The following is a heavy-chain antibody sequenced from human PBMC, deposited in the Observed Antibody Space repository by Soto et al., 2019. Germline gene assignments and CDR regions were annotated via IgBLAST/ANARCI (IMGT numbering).Heavy chain of an antibody. CDR3: ARAVPGIAAAGGIEY. J-gene: IGHJ4*02. CDR2: IYHSGST. CDR1: GYSISSGYY. Sequence: SETLSLTCAVSGYSISSGYYCGWIRQPPGKGLEWIGSIYHSGSTYYNPSLKSRVTISVDTSKNQFSLKLSSVTAADTAVYYCARAVPGIAAAGGIEYWGQGTLVTVSS. V-gene: IGHV4-38-2*01. D-gene: IGHD6-13*01.